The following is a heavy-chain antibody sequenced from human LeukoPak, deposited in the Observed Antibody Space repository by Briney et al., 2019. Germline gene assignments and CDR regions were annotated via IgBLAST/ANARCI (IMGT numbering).Heavy chain of an antibody. CDR2: IIPIFGTA. Sequence: SVKVSCKASGGTFSSYAISWVRQAPGQGLEWMGGIIPIFGTANYAQKFQGRVTITADESTSTAYMELSSLRSEDTAVYYCARQGLGYCRGGTCYTGVYFDYWGQGTLVTVSS. CDR3: ARQGLGYCRGGTCYTGVYFDY. CDR1: GGTFSSYA. J-gene: IGHJ4*02. V-gene: IGHV1-69*13. D-gene: IGHD2-15*01.